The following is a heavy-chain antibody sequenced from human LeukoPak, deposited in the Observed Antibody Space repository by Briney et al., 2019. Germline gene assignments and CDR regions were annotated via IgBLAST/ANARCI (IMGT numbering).Heavy chain of an antibody. J-gene: IGHJ4*02. V-gene: IGHV3-49*04. CDR3: TRFRVYSSGWYFDY. CDR1: GFTFANYA. CDR2: IRSNTYGGTT. D-gene: IGHD6-19*01. Sequence: GGSLRLSCTASGFTFANYAMSWVRQAPGKGLEWVGFIRSNTYGGTTHYAASVRGTFTISRDDSKSIVYLQMNSLKTEDTAVYYCTRFRVYSSGWYFDYWGQGTLVTVSS.